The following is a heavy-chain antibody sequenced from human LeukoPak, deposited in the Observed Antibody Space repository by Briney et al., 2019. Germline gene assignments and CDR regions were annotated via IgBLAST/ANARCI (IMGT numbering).Heavy chain of an antibody. CDR3: ARDWEGYSSP. V-gene: IGHV3-23*01. CDR1: GFTFSSYA. Sequence: GGSLRLSCAASGFTFSSYAMSWVRQAPGKGLEWVSAISGSGGSTYYADSAKGRFTISRDNSKNTLYLQMNSLRAEDTAVYYCARDWEGYSSPWGQGTLVTVSS. CDR2: ISGSGGST. J-gene: IGHJ4*02. D-gene: IGHD6-19*01.